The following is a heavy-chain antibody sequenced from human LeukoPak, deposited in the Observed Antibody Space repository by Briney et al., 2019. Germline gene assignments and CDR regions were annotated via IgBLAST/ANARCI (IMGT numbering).Heavy chain of an antibody. CDR1: GGSVSSGSYY. J-gene: IGHJ4*02. CDR2: IYYSGST. Sequence: SETLSLTCTVSGGSVSSGSYYWSWTRQPPGKGLEWIGYIYYSGSTNYNPSLKSRVTISVDTSKNQFSLKLSSVTAADTAVYYCAREVPYYYDSSGYYFDYWGQGTLVTVSS. D-gene: IGHD3-22*01. V-gene: IGHV4-61*01. CDR3: AREVPYYYDSSGYYFDY.